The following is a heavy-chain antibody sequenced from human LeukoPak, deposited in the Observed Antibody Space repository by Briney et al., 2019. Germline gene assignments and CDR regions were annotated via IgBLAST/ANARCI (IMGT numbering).Heavy chain of an antibody. CDR1: GGTFSSYA. CDR3: ASGYSSSWYNAFDI. CDR2: ISAYNGNT. J-gene: IGHJ3*02. Sequence: WASVKVPCKASGGTFSSYAISWVRQAPGQGLEWMGWISAYNGNTNYAQKLQGRVTMTTDTSTSTAYMELRSLRSDDTAVYYCASGYSSSWYNAFDIWGQGTMVTVSS. D-gene: IGHD6-13*01. V-gene: IGHV1-18*01.